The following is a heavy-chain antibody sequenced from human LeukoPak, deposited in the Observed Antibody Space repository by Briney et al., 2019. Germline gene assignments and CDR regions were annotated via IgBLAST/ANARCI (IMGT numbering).Heavy chain of an antibody. Sequence: GGSLRLSCEASGFTFSTHVMNWVRRAPGKGLEWVSSISSSSSYIYYADSVKGRFTISRDNAKNSLYLQMNSLRAEDTAVYYCARDLNGAGDYWGQGTLVTVSS. V-gene: IGHV3-21*01. CDR2: ISSSSSYI. J-gene: IGHJ4*02. D-gene: IGHD3-10*01. CDR1: GFTFSTHV. CDR3: ARDLNGAGDY.